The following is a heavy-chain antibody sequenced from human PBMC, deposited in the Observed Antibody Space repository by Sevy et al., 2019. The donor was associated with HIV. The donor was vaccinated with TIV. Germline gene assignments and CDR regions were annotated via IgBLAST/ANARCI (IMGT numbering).Heavy chain of an antibody. J-gene: IGHJ4*02. CDR1: GFTVSSNY. CDR2: IYSGGST. Sequence: GGALRLSCAASGFTVSSNYMSWVRQAPGKGLEWVAVIYSGGSTYYANTVKGRFTISRDNSKNTLYLQMNSLRAEDTAVYYCARGRYSGSDGDLFDYWGQGTLVTVSS. D-gene: IGHD1-26*01. CDR3: ARGRYSGSDGDLFDY. V-gene: IGHV3-53*01.